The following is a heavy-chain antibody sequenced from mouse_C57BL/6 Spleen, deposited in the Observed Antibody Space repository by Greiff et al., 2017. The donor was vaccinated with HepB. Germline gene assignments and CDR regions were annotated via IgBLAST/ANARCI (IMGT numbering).Heavy chain of an antibody. J-gene: IGHJ1*03. V-gene: IGHV1-42*01. D-gene: IGHD2-1*01. Sequence: VHVKQSGPELVKPGASVKISCKASGYSFTGYYMNWVKQSPEKSLEWIGEINPSTGGTTYNQKFKAKATLTVDKSSSTAYMQLKSLTSEDSAVYYCARGGNSWYFDVWGTGTTVTVSS. CDR1: GYSFTGYY. CDR2: INPSTGGT. CDR3: ARGGNSWYFDV.